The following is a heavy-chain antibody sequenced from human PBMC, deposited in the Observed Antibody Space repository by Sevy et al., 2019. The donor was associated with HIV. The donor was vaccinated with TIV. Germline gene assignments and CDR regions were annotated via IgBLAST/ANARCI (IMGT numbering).Heavy chain of an antibody. CDR1: GFRFEDYG. V-gene: IGHV3-9*01. CDR2: IGRNSGSV. J-gene: IGHJ4*02. D-gene: IGHD3-10*01. Sequence: GGSLRLSCAASGFRFEDYGMHWVRRAPGKGLEWVSGIGRNSGSVGYAVSVKGRFTISRDNAKNLLYLQMNSLTSEDTALYYCAKDLLPYGSGSYPLDYWGQGTVVTVSS. CDR3: AKDLLPYGSGSYPLDY.